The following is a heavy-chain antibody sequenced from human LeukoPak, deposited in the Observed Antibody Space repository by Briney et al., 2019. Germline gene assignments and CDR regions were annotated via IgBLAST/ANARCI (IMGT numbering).Heavy chain of an antibody. CDR1: GGSISSYY. D-gene: IGHD2-8*01. CDR3: ARHPDCTNGVCYTSYYYYGMDV. J-gene: IGHJ6*02. V-gene: IGHV4-59*08. CDR2: IYYSGST. Sequence: SETLSLTCTVSGGSISSYYWSWIRQPPGKGLEWIGYIYYSGSTNYNPSLKSRVTISVDTSKNQFSLKLSSVTAADAAVYYCARHPDCTNGVCYTSYYYYGMDVWGQGITVTVSS.